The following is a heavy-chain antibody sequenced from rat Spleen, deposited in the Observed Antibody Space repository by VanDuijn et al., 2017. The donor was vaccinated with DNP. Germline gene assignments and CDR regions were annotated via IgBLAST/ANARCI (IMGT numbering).Heavy chain of an antibody. CDR1: GFTFSNYG. CDR2: ISPSGDTT. D-gene: IGHD1-2*01. CDR3: ASWAPIAPISTSNY. V-gene: IGHV5-19*01. J-gene: IGHJ2*01. Sequence: EVQLVESGGGLVQPGRSLKLSCAASGFTFSNYGLHWIRQAPTKGLEWVASISPSGDTTYHRDSVKGRFTISRDNAKNTVHLQMNSLRSADTATYYCASWAPIAPISTSNYWGQGVMVTVSS.